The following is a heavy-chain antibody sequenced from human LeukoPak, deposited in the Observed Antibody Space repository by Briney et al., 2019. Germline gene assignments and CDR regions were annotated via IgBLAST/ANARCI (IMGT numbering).Heavy chain of an antibody. CDR1: GFTFSSYE. CDR2: ISSSGSTI. CDR3: ARDWYDSSGYPPFFDY. Sequence: GGSLRLSCAASGFTFSSYEMNWVRQAPGKGLEWVSYISSSGSTIYYADSVKGRFTISRDNAKNSLYLQMNSLRVEDTAVYYCARDWYDSSGYPPFFDYWGQGTLVTVSS. D-gene: IGHD3-22*01. J-gene: IGHJ4*02. V-gene: IGHV3-48*03.